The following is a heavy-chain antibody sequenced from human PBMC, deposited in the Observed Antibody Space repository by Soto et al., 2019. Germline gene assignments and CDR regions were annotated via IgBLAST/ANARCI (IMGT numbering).Heavy chain of an antibody. CDR3: AMVDVYVTPSPQDV. Sequence: QVQLVQSRAEVKNPGASVKVSCKASGYSFTRYGIAWARQAPGQGLEWMGWINTYNGNTNYAQNLQGGVTLTTDTATRTAYMELTSLRSNDTAIYYCAMVDVYVTPSPQDVWGQGTTVIVSS. D-gene: IGHD3-16*01. CDR2: INTYNGNT. J-gene: IGHJ6*02. CDR1: GYSFTRYG. V-gene: IGHV1-18*01.